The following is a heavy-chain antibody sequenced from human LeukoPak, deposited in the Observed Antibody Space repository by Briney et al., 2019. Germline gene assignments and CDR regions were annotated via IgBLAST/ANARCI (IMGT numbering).Heavy chain of an antibody. Sequence: GASVKVSCKASGYTFTSYGISWVRRAPGQGLKWMGWISAYNGNTNYAQKLQGRVTMTTDTSTSTAYMELRSLRSDDTAVYYCARNHVDTAMVLFDYWGQGTLVTVSS. CDR2: ISAYNGNT. V-gene: IGHV1-18*01. J-gene: IGHJ4*02. CDR1: GYTFTSYG. CDR3: ARNHVDTAMVLFDY. D-gene: IGHD5-18*01.